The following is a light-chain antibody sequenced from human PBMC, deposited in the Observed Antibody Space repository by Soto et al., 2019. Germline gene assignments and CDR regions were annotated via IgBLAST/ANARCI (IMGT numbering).Light chain of an antibody. V-gene: IGLV2-14*03. J-gene: IGLJ1*01. Sequence: QDVLSPPGWVSGSTWQSTTFSKNRTSSDVGSYDYVSWHQQHPGKAPKLIIYDVNNRPSGVPSRFSGSKSGNTASLIISGLQTEDEADYYCCAYSTSGTHVFGTGTKVTVL. CDR2: DVN. CDR3: CAYSTSGTHV. CDR1: SSDVGSYDY.